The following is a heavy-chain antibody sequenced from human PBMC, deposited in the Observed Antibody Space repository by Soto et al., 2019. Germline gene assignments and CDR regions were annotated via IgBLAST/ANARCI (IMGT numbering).Heavy chain of an antibody. Sequence: EVQLVESGGGLVKPGGSLRLSCAASGFTFSSYSMNWVRQAPGKGLEWVSSISSSSSYIYYADSVKCRFTISRDNAKNSLYLQMNSLRAEDTAVYYCATLRGVVPAAPFDYWGQGTLVTVSS. V-gene: IGHV3-21*01. CDR3: ATLRGVVPAAPFDY. CDR2: ISSSSSYI. D-gene: IGHD2-2*01. CDR1: GFTFSSYS. J-gene: IGHJ4*02.